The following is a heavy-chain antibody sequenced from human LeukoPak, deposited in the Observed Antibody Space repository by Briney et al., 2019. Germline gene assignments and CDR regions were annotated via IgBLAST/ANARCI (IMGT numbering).Heavy chain of an antibody. Sequence: GRSLRLSCAASGFTFSSCGMHWVRQAPGKGLEWVAVIWYDGSNKYYGDSVKGRFTISRDNSKKTLYLQMNSLRVEGTAVYYCARGDGYNDAEYLQHWGQGTLVTVS. J-gene: IGHJ1*01. CDR1: GFTFSSCG. D-gene: IGHD5-24*01. CDR3: ARGDGYNDAEYLQH. V-gene: IGHV3-33*01. CDR2: IWYDGSNK.